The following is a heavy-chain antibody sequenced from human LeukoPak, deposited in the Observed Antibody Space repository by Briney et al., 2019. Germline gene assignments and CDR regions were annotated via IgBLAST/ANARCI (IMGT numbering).Heavy chain of an antibody. Sequence: GGSLRLSCVVSGFTFSGYPMNWVRQAPGKGLEWVSSISTGNNYIYYADSVQGRFTISRDNAKSSLYLQMNSLRAEDTAVYYCAKDSSGWYLVGFDYWGQGTLVTVSS. CDR1: GFTFSGYP. CDR2: ISTGNNYI. V-gene: IGHV3-21*01. D-gene: IGHD6-19*01. CDR3: AKDSSGWYLVGFDY. J-gene: IGHJ4*02.